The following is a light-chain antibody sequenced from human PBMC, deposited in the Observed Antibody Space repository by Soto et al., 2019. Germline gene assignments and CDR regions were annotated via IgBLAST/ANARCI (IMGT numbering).Light chain of an antibody. J-gene: IGLJ1*01. V-gene: IGLV2-23*02. CDR3: CSYAGSSTPLI. Sequence: QSALNQAASVFGAPGQSITISFPGNSNDVGSYNLVSWYQQHPGKAPKLMIYEVSKRPSGVSNRFSGSKSGNTASLTISGLQAEDEADYYCCSYAGSSTPLIFGTGTKVTVL. CDR2: EVS. CDR1: SNDVGSYNL.